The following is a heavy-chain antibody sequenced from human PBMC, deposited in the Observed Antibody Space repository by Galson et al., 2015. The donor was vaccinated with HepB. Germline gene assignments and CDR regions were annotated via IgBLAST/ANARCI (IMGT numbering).Heavy chain of an antibody. V-gene: IGHV3-53*01. CDR2: IYSGGST. Sequence: SLRLSCAASGFTVSSNYMSWVRQAPGKGLEWVSVIYSGGSTYYADSVKGRFTISRDNSKNTLYLQMNSLRAEDTAVYYCARVISRRSAGYAFDIWGQGTMVTVSS. CDR1: GFTVSSNY. D-gene: IGHD2-21*01. J-gene: IGHJ3*02. CDR3: ARVISRRSAGYAFDI.